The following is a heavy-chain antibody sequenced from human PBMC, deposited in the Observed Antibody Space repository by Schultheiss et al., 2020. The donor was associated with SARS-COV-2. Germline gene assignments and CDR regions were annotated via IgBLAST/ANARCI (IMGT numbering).Heavy chain of an antibody. CDR3: AKDRLGRALRFLEWLLPDY. Sequence: GGSLRLSCAASGFTFSSYAMHWVRQAPGKGLEWVAVIWYDGSNKYYADSVKGRFTISRDNSKNTLYLQMNSLRAEDTAVYYCAKDRLGRALRFLEWLLPDYWGQGTLVTVSS. CDR2: IWYDGSNK. J-gene: IGHJ4*02. V-gene: IGHV3-30*02. D-gene: IGHD3-3*01. CDR1: GFTFSSYA.